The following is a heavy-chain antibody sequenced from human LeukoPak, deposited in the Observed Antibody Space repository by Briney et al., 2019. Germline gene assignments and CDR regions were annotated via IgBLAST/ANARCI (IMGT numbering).Heavy chain of an antibody. D-gene: IGHD3-22*01. J-gene: IGHJ4*02. CDR2: INPNSGGT. Sequence: ASVKVSCKASGYTFTGYYMHWVRQAPGQGLEWMGWINPNSGGTNYAQKFQGRVTMTRDMSTSTVYMELSSLRSEDTAVYYCASNYYDSSGYSGGFDYWGQGTLVTVSS. CDR3: ASNYYDSSGYSGGFDY. V-gene: IGHV1-2*02. CDR1: GYTFTGYY.